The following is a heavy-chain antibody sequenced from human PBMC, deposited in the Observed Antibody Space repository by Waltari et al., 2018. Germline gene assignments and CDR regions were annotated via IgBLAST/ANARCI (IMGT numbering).Heavy chain of an antibody. CDR3: ARDYYDRSGWL. Sequence: QVQVLQSGTEVKRPGSSVKVSCTASGVTSTNAFTWVRQVPGQGLEYVGGSVPILGTPNDAQGLRGRVTITADGSTSTLELASLTSEDTAIYCCARDYYDRSGWLWGQGTMVTVSS. CDR1: GVTSTNA. J-gene: IGHJ3*01. CDR2: SVPILGTP. D-gene: IGHD3-22*01. V-gene: IGHV1-69*12.